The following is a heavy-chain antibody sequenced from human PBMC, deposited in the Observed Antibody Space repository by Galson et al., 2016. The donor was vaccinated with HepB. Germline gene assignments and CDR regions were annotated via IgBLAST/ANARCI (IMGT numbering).Heavy chain of an antibody. CDR2: INHSGST. D-gene: IGHD4-17*01. CDR3: AARGGAYGDYDPFDY. Sequence: ETLSLTCAVYGGSFSGYYWSWIRQPPGKGLEWIGEINHSGSTNYNPSLKSRVTISVDTSKNQFSLKLSSVTAADTAVYYCAARGGAYGDYDPFDYWGQGTLVTVSS. CDR1: GGSFSGYY. J-gene: IGHJ4*02. V-gene: IGHV4-34*01.